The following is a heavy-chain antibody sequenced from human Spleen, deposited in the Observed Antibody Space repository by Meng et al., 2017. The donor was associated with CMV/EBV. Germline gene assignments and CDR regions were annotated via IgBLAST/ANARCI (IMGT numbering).Heavy chain of an antibody. D-gene: IGHD5-12*01. CDR3: ARVDNGYDLPFDY. CDR2: IRYDGSNK. CDR1: GFTFSSYG. V-gene: IGHV3-30*02. J-gene: IGHJ4*02. Sequence: GGSLRLSCAASGFTFSSYGMHWVRQAPGKGLEWVAFIRYDGSNKYYADSVKGRFIISRDNSKNTLYLQMNSLRPEDMAVYYCARVDNGYDLPFDYWGQGTLVTVSS.